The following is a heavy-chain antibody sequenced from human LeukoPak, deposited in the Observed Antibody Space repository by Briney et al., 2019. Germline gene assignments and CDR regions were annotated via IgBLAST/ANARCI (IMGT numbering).Heavy chain of an antibody. CDR2: MNPNSGNT. CDR1: GYTFTSYA. D-gene: IGHD3-10*01. V-gene: IGHV1-8*03. Sequence: ASVKVSCKASGYTFTSYAMHWVRQAPGQRLEWMGWMNPNSGNTGYAQKFQGRVTITRNTSISAAYMELSRLRSDDTAVYYCARDHYYGSGSPGYWGQGTLVTVSS. J-gene: IGHJ4*02. CDR3: ARDHYYGSGSPGY.